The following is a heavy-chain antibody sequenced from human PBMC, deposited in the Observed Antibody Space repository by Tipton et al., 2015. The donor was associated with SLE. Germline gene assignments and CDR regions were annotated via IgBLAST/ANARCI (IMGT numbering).Heavy chain of an antibody. CDR2: IYYSGST. J-gene: IGHJ3*02. V-gene: IGHV4-61*08. Sequence: TLSLTCAVSGDSISSGGYSWSWIRQPPGKGLEWIGYIYYSGSTNYNPSLKSRVTISVDTSKNQFSLKLSSVTAADTAVYYCANYRLYGSGSHAFDIWGQGTMVTVSS. D-gene: IGHD3-10*01. CDR3: ANYRLYGSGSHAFDI. CDR1: GDSISSGGYS.